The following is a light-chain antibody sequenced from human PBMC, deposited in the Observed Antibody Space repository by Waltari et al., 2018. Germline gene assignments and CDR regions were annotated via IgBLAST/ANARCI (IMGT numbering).Light chain of an antibody. Sequence: QLVLTQSPSASASLGASVKLTCTLSSGHTTNIIAWLQQRPEKGPRYLMKVNSDGSHNKGDEIPDRFSGSSSGAERYLTISSVQSEDEADYYCQTGGHGTWVFGGGTTLTVL. V-gene: IGLV4-69*01. CDR3: QTGGHGTWV. CDR2: VNSDGSH. CDR1: SGHTTNI. J-gene: IGLJ3*02.